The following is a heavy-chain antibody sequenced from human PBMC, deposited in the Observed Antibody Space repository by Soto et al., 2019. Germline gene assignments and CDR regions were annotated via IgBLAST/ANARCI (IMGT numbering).Heavy chain of an antibody. V-gene: IGHV3-9*01. Sequence: GGSLRLSCAASRFTFDDYAMHWVRQAPGKGLEWVSGISWNSGSIGYADSVKDRFTISRDNAKNSLYLQMNSLRAEDTALYYCAKAGTRGTTVTTFFDYWGQGTLVTVSS. J-gene: IGHJ4*02. D-gene: IGHD4-17*01. CDR2: ISWNSGSI. CDR1: RFTFDDYA. CDR3: AKAGTRGTTVTTFFDY.